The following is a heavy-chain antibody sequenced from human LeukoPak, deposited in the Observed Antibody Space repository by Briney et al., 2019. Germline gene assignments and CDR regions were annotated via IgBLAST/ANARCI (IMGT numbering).Heavy chain of an antibody. J-gene: IGHJ3*02. V-gene: IGHV3-53*01. CDR2: IYSDTST. D-gene: IGHD1-1*01. CDR1: GFTVSSNY. Sequence: GGSLRLSCAASGFTVSSNYLSWVRQAPGKGLEWVSIIYSDTSTYYADSVKGRFTISRDNSKNTLYLQMTSLRAEDTAEYYCAKSLFTSATGTGRAFHIWGQGTMVTVSS. CDR3: AKSLFTSATGTGRAFHI.